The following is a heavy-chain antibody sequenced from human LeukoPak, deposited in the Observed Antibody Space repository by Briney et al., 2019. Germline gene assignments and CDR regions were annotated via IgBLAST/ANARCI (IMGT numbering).Heavy chain of an antibody. J-gene: IGHJ5*02. CDR2: ISGRSDDE. V-gene: IGHV1-18*01. CDR1: GYTFTTYG. Sequence: ASVKVSCKASGYTFTTYGISWVRQVPGHGLEWMGYISGRSDDENYADNFQGRLTMTTDTSTNTAYMELGSLTSDDTAVYYCARDWDGRTDCFDPWGQGTLVTVSS. D-gene: IGHD1-26*01. CDR3: ARDWDGRTDCFDP.